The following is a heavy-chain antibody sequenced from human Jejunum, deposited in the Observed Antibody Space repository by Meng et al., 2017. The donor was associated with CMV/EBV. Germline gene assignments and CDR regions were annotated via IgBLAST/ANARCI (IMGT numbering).Heavy chain of an antibody. CDR3: AKRINLGRGRIVDYYAMDV. J-gene: IGHJ6*02. Sequence: SNHWMTWVRQAPGKGLECVANIKQDGSENYYVDSVRGRFTISRDNAINSLYLQMNSLRVEDTAVYYCAKRINLGRGRIVDYYAMDVWGQGTTVTVSS. V-gene: IGHV3-7*01. D-gene: IGHD2-21*01. CDR1: SNHW. CDR2: IKQDGSEN.